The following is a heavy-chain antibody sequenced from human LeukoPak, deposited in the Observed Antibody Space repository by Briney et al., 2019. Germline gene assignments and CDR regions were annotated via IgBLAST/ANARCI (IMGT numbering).Heavy chain of an antibody. CDR3: ATEGGSGSYYGDDAFDM. CDR1: GFSFTNTW. J-gene: IGHJ3*02. CDR2: VKSKADDGTT. V-gene: IGHV3-15*01. Sequence: KPGGSLRLSCEASGFSFTNTWMSWVRQAPGKGLEWVGRVKSKADDGTTDYAAPVQGRFTISRDDSKNTLSLQMNSLKTEDTAVYYCATEGGSGSYYGDDAFDMWGQRTMVTVSS. D-gene: IGHD3-10*01.